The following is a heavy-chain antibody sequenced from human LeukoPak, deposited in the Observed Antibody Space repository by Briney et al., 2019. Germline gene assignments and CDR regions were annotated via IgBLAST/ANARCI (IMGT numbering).Heavy chain of an antibody. CDR1: GHTFDDYT. J-gene: IGHJ4*02. D-gene: IGHD5-24*01. CDR2: ISWDGGST. Sequence: GGSLSLSCAASGHTFDDYTMHWVRQAPGKGLEWVSLISWDGGSTFYVDSVKSRFTNSRDNSKNSLYLQMNSLRTEDTALYYCAKDSEMATTYYFDFWGQGTLVTVSS. V-gene: IGHV3-43*01. CDR3: AKDSEMATTYYFDF.